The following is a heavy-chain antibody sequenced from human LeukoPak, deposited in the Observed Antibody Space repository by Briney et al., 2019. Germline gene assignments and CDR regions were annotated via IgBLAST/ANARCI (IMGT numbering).Heavy chain of an antibody. CDR3: ARGYFYGSGSNWFDP. Sequence: PGGSLRLSCVASGFTFSDYWMNWVRQAPGKGLEWVANIKQDGSERYYVGSVKGRFTISRDIANNSLYLQMNSLRAEDTAVCYCARGYFYGSGSNWFDPWGQGTLVTVSS. D-gene: IGHD3-10*01. J-gene: IGHJ5*02. CDR1: GFTFSDYW. CDR2: IKQDGSER. V-gene: IGHV3-7*01.